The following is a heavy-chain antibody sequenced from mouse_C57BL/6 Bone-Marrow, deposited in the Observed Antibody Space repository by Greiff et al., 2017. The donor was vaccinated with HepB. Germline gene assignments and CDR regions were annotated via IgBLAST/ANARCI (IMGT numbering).Heavy chain of an antibody. CDR1: GYTFTSYT. CDR3: ARSYGSSSYFDY. CDR2: INPSSGYT. V-gene: IGHV1-4*01. J-gene: IGHJ2*01. D-gene: IGHD1-1*01. Sequence: VQRVESGAELARPGASVKMSCKASGYTFTSYTMHWVKQRPGQGLEWIGYINPSSGYTKSNQKFKDKATLTADKSSSTAYMQLSSLTSEDSAVYYCARSYGSSSYFDYWGQGTTLTVSS.